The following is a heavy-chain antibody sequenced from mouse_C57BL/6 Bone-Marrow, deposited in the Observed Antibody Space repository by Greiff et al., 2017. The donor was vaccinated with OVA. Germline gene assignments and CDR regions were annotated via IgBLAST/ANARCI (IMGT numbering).Heavy chain of an antibody. D-gene: IGHD2-3*01. J-gene: IGHJ3*01. CDR2: INPNNGGT. CDR3: ARRDGYYLAWFAY. V-gene: IGHV1-26*01. CDR1: GYTFTDYY. Sequence: VQLQQSGPELVKPGASVKISCKASGYTFTDYYMNWVKQSHGKSLEWIGDINPNNGGTSYNQKFKGKATLTVDKSSSTAYMELRSLTSEDSAVYYCARRDGYYLAWFAYWGQGTLVTVSA.